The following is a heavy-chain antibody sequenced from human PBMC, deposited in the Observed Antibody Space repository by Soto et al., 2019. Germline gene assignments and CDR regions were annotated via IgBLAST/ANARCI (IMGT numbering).Heavy chain of an antibody. CDR3: AKEVVPSAMGSWFDP. J-gene: IGHJ5*02. CDR1: GFTFSSYA. V-gene: IGHV3-23*01. Sequence: GGSLRLSCSASGFTFSSYAMSWVRQAPGKGLEWVSGISGSGGNTYYADSVKGRFTISRDNSKNTLYLQMNSLRAEDTAVYYCAKEVVPSAMGSWFDPWGQGTLVTVSS. CDR2: ISGSGGNT. D-gene: IGHD2-2*01.